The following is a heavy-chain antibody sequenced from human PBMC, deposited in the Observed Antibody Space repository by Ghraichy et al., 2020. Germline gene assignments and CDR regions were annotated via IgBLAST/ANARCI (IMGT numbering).Heavy chain of an antibody. D-gene: IGHD3-3*01. CDR1: GFTFSDYY. V-gene: IGHV3-11*04. Sequence: GESLNISCAASGFTFSDYYMSWIRQAPGKGLEWVSYISSSGSTIYYADSVKGRFTISRDNAKNSLYLQMNSLRAEDTAVYYCARARAPPYYDFWSGYYNYYYYYMDVWGKGTTVTVSS. J-gene: IGHJ6*03. CDR3: ARARAPPYYDFWSGYYNYYYYYMDV. CDR2: ISSSGSTI.